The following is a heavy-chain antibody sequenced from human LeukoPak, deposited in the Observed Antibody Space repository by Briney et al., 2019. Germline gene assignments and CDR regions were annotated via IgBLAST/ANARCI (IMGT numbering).Heavy chain of an antibody. V-gene: IGHV1-2*04. D-gene: IGHD2-15*01. CDR3: ARSPVVDPYYGMDV. CDR2: INPNSGGT. Sequence: GASVKVSCKASGYTFTGYYMHWVRQAPGQGLEWMGWINPNSGGTNYAQKFQGWVTMTRDTSISTAYMELSRLRSDDTAVYYCARSPVVDPYYGMDVWGQGTTVTVSS. J-gene: IGHJ6*02. CDR1: GYTFTGYY.